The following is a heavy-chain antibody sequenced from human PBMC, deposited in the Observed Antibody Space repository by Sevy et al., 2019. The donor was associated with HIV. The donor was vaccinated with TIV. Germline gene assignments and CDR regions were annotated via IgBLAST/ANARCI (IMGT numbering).Heavy chain of an antibody. CDR1: GYTFTGYY. J-gene: IGHJ6*02. D-gene: IGHD3-22*01. CDR3: ARDNDDCIDANCPLYGMDV. Sequence: ASVKVSCKASGYTFTGYYIHWVRQAPGQGLEWMGWINSKSGGTNFAKKFHARVTRTRDTSINPAYMELSRLRFDDTAVYYGARDNDDCIDANCPLYGMDVWGQGTTVTVSS. CDR2: INSKSGGT. V-gene: IGHV1-2*02.